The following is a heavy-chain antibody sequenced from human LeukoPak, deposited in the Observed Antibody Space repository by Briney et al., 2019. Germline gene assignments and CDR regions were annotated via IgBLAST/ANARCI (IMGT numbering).Heavy chain of an antibody. V-gene: IGHV5-10-1*01. CDR1: GYSFTSYW. Sequence: GESLKISCKGSGYSFTSYWISWVRQMPGKGLEWMRRLDPSDSYTNYSPSFQGHVTISADKSISTAYLQWSSLKASDTAMYYCARSGEFIIDYWGQGTLVTVSS. J-gene: IGHJ4*02. CDR2: LDPSDSYT. CDR3: ARSGEFIIDY. D-gene: IGHD3-10*01.